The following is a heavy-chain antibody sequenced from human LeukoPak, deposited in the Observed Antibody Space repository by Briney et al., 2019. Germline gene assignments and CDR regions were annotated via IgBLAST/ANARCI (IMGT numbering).Heavy chain of an antibody. CDR1: GYTFTSYA. V-gene: IGHV7-4-1*02. CDR3: ARDSGVLRFLEWLLPHHNWFDP. J-gene: IGHJ5*02. Sequence: GASVKVSCKASGYTFTSYAMNWVRQAPGQGLEWMGWINTNTGNPTYAQGFTGRFVFSLDTSVSTAYLQISSLKAEDTAVYYCARDSGVLRFLEWLLPHHNWFDPWGQGTLVTVSS. D-gene: IGHD3-3*01. CDR2: INTNTGNP.